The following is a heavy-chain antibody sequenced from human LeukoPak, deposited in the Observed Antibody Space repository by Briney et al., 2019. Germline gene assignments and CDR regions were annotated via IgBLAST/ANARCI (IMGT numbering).Heavy chain of an antibody. D-gene: IGHD5-18*01. J-gene: IGHJ6*02. CDR3: ARAMVQLWSYYYYGMDV. V-gene: IGHV4-59*12. CDR2: IYNSGST. CDR1: GGSISIYY. Sequence: SETLSLTCTVSGGSISIYYWNWIRQPPGKGLEWIGSIYNSGSTTYNPSLKSRVTISVDTSKNQFSLKLSSVTAADTAVYYCARAMVQLWSYYYYGMDVCGQGTTVTVSS.